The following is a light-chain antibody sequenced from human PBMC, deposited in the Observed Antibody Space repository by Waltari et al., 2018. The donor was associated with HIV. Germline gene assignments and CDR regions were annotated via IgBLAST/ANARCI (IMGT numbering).Light chain of an antibody. CDR3: QVWDSSTDLRV. CDR1: NIGSKG. J-gene: IGLJ2*01. CDR2: DDS. V-gene: IGLV3-21*02. Sequence: SYVLTQPPSVSVAPGQTARITCGGNNIGSKGVHWYQQNPSQAPGLVVYDDSGRPSGIPERFSGSSSWNTATLTISRVEAGDEADLYCQVWDSSTDLRVFGGGTKLTVL.